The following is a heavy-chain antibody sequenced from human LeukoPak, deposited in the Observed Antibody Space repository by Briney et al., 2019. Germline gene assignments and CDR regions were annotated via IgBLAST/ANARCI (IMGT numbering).Heavy chain of an antibody. CDR1: GGSISTGDYY. J-gene: IGHJ4*02. Sequence: PSQTLSLTCTVAGGSISTGDYYWSWIRQPPGKGLEWIGYIYYSGTTYYNPSFKGRISFSMQTSKNQFSLNLRSVTAADTAVYYCARDPVYGSGTFWGQGTLVTVSS. V-gene: IGHV4-30-4*01. CDR3: ARDPVYGSGTF. CDR2: IYYSGTT. D-gene: IGHD3-10*01.